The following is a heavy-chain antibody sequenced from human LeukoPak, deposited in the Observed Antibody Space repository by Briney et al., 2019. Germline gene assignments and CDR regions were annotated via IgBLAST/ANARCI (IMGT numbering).Heavy chain of an antibody. Sequence: SETLSLTCTVSGGSISTYYWSWIRQPPGKGLEWIGHIYYSGSTNYNPSLKSRVTMSVDTSKNRFSLKLSSVTAADSAVYYCARNRRCSGTSCYNWYFDLWGRGTLVTVSS. CDR1: GGSISTYY. CDR3: ARNRRCSGTSCYNWYFDL. D-gene: IGHD2-2*02. V-gene: IGHV4-59*01. CDR2: IYYSGST. J-gene: IGHJ2*01.